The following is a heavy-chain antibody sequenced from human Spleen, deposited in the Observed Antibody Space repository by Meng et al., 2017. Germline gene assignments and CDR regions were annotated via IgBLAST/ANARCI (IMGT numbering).Heavy chain of an antibody. CDR2: IKRNSDGGTI. CDR3: ATGAAAADH. Sequence: GESLKISCVASGLSFTDAWMSWVRQAPGKGLEWVGRIKRNSDGGTIDYAAPVKGRFTISRDDSKNTLYLQMDSLITEDTAVYFCATGAAAADHWGQGNQV. J-gene: IGHJ4*02. V-gene: IGHV3-15*01. D-gene: IGHD6-13*01. CDR1: GLSFTDAW.